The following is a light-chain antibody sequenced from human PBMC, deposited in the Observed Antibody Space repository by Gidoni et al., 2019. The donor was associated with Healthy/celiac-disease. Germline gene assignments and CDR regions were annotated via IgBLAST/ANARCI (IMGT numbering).Light chain of an antibody. CDR2: WAS. V-gene: IGKV4-1*01. J-gene: IGKJ4*01. CDR3: QQYYSTPN. Sequence: DIVMTQSPDSLAVSLGERATINCKSSQSVLYSSNNKNYLAWYQQKPGQPPKLLIYWASTRESGVPDRFSGSGSGTDFTLTISSLQAEDVAVYYCQQYYSTPNFGGXTKVEIK. CDR1: QSVLYSSNNKNY.